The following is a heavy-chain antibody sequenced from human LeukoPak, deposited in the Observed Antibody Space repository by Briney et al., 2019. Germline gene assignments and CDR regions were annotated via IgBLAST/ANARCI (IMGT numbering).Heavy chain of an antibody. J-gene: IGHJ3*02. CDR3: TRDGGQSGSTAFDI. D-gene: IGHD2-15*01. V-gene: IGHV3-72*01. CDR1: GLSLSDHI. Sequence: GGSLTLSRTASGLSLSDHIIDWVRQAPAKGLEWVGRSRRKSMSYTTEYAASVKGRFTLSRDDSQNSLYLQMNGLETEDTAVYFCTRDGGQSGSTAFDIWGQGTMVTVSS. CDR2: SRRKSMSYTT.